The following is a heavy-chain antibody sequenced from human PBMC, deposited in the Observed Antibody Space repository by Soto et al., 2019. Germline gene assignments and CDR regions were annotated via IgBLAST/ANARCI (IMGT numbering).Heavy chain of an antibody. J-gene: IGHJ4*02. CDR3: ARDGTITSFDY. D-gene: IGHD2-2*01. CDR1: GGSFSDYY. Sequence: SETLSLTCAAFGGSFSDYYWTWIRQPPGKGLEWIGEVNRSGRTNYNPSLKSRVTISVDTSKSQFSLKLSSVTAADTAVYYCARDGTITSFDYWGQGTLVTVSS. CDR2: VNRSGRT. V-gene: IGHV4-34*01.